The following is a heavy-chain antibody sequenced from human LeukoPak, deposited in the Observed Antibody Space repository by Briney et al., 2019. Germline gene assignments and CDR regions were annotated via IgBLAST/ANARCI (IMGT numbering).Heavy chain of an antibody. CDR1: GGSISSYY. CDR3: ARLGGYSYGT. Sequence: KPSETPSLTCTVSGGSISSYYWSWIRQPPGKGLEWIGYIYYSGSTNYNPSLKSRVTISVDTSKNQFSLKLSSVTAADTAVYYCARLGGYSYGTWGQGTLVTVSS. D-gene: IGHD5-18*01. J-gene: IGHJ5*02. CDR2: IYYSGST. V-gene: IGHV4-59*08.